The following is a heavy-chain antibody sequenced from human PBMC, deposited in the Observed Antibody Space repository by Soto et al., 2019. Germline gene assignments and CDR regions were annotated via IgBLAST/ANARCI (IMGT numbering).Heavy chain of an antibody. V-gene: IGHV3-7*03. CDR2: IKADGREK. Sequence: EVQLVESGGGLVQPGGSLRLSCAASGFSFSSYWMTWVRQAPGKGLEWVANIKADGREKYYAASVKGRFTISRDNGKNLLYLQMDRLTPDDTAVYYCAGDGVRNGAYNGWLDPWGQGTLVTVSS. D-gene: IGHD3-16*01. J-gene: IGHJ5*02. CDR1: GFSFSSYW. CDR3: AGDGVRNGAYNGWLDP.